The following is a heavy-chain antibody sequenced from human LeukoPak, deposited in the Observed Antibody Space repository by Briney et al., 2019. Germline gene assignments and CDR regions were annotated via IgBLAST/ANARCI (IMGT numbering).Heavy chain of an antibody. CDR1: GFTFSSYS. J-gene: IGHJ4*02. CDR3: ASIKPVAGIIYYFDY. Sequence: GGSLRLSCAASGFTFSSYSMNWVRQAPGKGLEWVSSTSSSSYIYYADSVKGRFTISRDNAKNSLYLQMNSLRAEDTAVYYCASIKPVAGIIYYFDYWGQGTLVTVSS. V-gene: IGHV3-21*01. D-gene: IGHD6-19*01. CDR2: TSSSSYI.